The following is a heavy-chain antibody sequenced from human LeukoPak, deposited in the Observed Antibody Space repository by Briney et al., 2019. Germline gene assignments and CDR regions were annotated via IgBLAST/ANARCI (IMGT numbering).Heavy chain of an antibody. CDR3: ARGSPPRRNYDSRGYYSYYFDY. J-gene: IGHJ4*02. CDR2: ISAYNGNT. V-gene: IGHV1-18*01. D-gene: IGHD3-22*01. Sequence: ASVKVSCKASGYTFTSYGISWVRQAPGQGLEWMGWISAYNGNTHYAQKLQGRVTMTTDTSTSTVYMELRSLRSDDTAVYYCARGSPPRRNYDSRGYYSYYFDYWGQGTLVTVFS. CDR1: GYTFTSYG.